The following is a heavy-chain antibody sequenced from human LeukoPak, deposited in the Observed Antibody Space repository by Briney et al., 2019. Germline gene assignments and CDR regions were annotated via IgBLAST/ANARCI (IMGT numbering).Heavy chain of an antibody. CDR3: ARAKRVATINPYYFDY. J-gene: IGHJ4*02. CDR2: IGYDGTNK. CDR1: GFTFSSYA. D-gene: IGHD5-12*01. V-gene: IGHV3-30*04. Sequence: GGSLRLSCAASGFTFSSYAMHWVRQAPGKGLEWVTFIGYDGTNKYYADSVKGRFTISRDNSKNTLYLQMNSLRVEDTAVYYCARAKRVATINPYYFDYWGQGTLVTVSS.